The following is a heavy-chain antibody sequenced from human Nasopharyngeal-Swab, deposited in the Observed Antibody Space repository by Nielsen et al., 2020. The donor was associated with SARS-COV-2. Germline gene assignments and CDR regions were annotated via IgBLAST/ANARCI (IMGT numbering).Heavy chain of an antibody. Sequence: WVRQAPGQRLEWMGWINAGNGNTKYSQKFQGRVTITRDTSASTAYMELSSLRSEDTAVYYCARVGGSSGWLSWGQGTLDTVSS. CDR2: INAGNGNT. CDR3: ARVGGSSGWLS. J-gene: IGHJ4*02. D-gene: IGHD6-19*01. V-gene: IGHV1-3*01.